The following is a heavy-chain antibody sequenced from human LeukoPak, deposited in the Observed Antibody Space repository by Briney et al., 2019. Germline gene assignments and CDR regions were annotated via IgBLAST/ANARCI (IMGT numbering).Heavy chain of an antibody. J-gene: IGHJ6*03. Sequence: GASVKVSCKASGYTFTSYYMHWVRQAPGQGLEWMGIINPSGGSTSYAQKFQGRVTMTRDTSTSTVYMELSSLRSEDTAVYYCASTGPLSSGWYYYYYMDVWGKGTTVTVSS. CDR3: ASTGPLSSGWYYYYYMDV. CDR1: GYTFTSYY. D-gene: IGHD6-19*01. CDR2: INPSGGST. V-gene: IGHV1-46*01.